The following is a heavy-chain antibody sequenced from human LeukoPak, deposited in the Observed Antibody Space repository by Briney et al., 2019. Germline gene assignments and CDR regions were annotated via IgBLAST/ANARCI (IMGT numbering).Heavy chain of an antibody. J-gene: IGHJ4*02. D-gene: IGHD6-6*01. Sequence: GGSLRLSCAASEFIVSDDYMSWVRQAPGNKLEWVSVIYSGGDTYYPDSVKGRFTISRDNPKNTLYLQMNSLRAEDTAVYYCVRGYSNSGGDYWGQGTLVTVSS. V-gene: IGHV3-53*01. CDR2: IYSGGDT. CDR1: EFIVSDDY. CDR3: VRGYSNSGGDY.